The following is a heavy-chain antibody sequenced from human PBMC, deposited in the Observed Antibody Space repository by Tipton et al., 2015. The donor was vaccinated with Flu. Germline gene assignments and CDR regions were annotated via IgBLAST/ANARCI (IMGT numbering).Heavy chain of an antibody. CDR2: ISSSGSII. D-gene: IGHD3-3*01. J-gene: IGHJ6*02. CDR1: GFTFNDYD. CDR3: ARDHPPSITVLGEITDYFGMAV. Sequence: SLRLSCAASGFTFNDYDMSWVRQAPGKGLEWVSHISSSGSIINYADSVKGRFTISRDNAKNSLYLQMNSLRAEDTAVYYCARDHPPSITVLGEITDYFGMAVWGQGTTVTVSS. V-gene: IGHV3-11*01.